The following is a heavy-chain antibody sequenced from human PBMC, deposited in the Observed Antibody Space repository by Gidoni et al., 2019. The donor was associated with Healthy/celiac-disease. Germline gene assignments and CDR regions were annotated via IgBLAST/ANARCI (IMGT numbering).Heavy chain of an antibody. D-gene: IGHD3-3*01. CDR3: ARDLDDFWETLYYYMDV. V-gene: IGHV3-30-3*01. CDR2: ISYDGSNK. J-gene: IGHJ6*03. Sequence: QVQLVESGGGVVQPGRSLRLSCAASGFTFSSYAMHWVRQAPGKGLEWVAVISYDGSNKYYADSVKGRFTISRDNSKNTLYLQMNSLRAEDTAVYYCARDLDDFWETLYYYMDVWGKGTTVTVSS. CDR1: GFTFSSYA.